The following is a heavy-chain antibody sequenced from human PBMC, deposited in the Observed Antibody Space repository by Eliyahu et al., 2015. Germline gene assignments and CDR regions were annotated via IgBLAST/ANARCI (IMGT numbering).Heavy chain of an antibody. Sequence: EVQLVQSGAEVKKPGESLKISCKGSGYXFTSYYIGWVRQMRAEGLECXGVIYRRESDTRYXPSXQGQVTISGDKSISTAYLQWSSLKASDTAIXYCARFRAYCTSTGCYDAFDIWGPGTMVTVSS. D-gene: IGHD2-2*01. CDR1: GYXFTSYY. CDR2: IYRRESDT. J-gene: IGHJ3*02. V-gene: IGHV5-51*01. CDR3: ARFRAYCTSTGCYDAFDI.